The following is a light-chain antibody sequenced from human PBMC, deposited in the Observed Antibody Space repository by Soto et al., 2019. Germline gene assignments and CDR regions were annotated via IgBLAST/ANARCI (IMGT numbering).Light chain of an antibody. J-gene: IGKJ5*01. Sequence: EVVMTQSPATLSVSPGEGVTLSCRANQGIGDTLAWYQHKPGQTPRLLIYDTSTRATGVPARFSGSRSGPEFTLTISRLEPEDFAVYYCQQYGSSPPITFGQGTRLEIK. CDR1: QGIGDT. CDR2: DTS. CDR3: QQYGSSPPIT. V-gene: IGKV3-15*01.